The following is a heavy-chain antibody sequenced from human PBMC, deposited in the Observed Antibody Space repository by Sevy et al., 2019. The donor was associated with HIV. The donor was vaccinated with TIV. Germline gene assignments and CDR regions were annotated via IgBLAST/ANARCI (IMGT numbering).Heavy chain of an antibody. J-gene: IGHJ4*02. CDR3: ARPSEWLLYGFDY. V-gene: IGHV1-2*02. Sequence: ASVKVSCKASGYTFTGYYMHWVRQAPGQGLEWMGWINPNSGGTNYAQKFQGRVTMTRDTSISTAYMELSRLRSDDTAMYYCARPSEWLLYGFDYWDQGTLVTVSS. CDR1: GYTFTGYY. D-gene: IGHD3-3*01. CDR2: INPNSGGT.